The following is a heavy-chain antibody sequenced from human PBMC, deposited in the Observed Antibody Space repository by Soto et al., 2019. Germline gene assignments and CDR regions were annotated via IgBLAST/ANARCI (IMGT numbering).Heavy chain of an antibody. CDR2: ISYDGSNK. CDR1: GFPFSSYG. V-gene: IGHV3-30*18. CDR3: AKAPRFLEWFPAPYYFDY. D-gene: IGHD3-3*01. Sequence: GGSLRLSCAASGFPFSSYGMHWVRQAPGKGLEWVAVISYDGSNKYYADSVKGRFTISRDNSKNTLYLQMNSLRAEDTAVYYCAKAPRFLEWFPAPYYFDYWGQGTLVTVSS. J-gene: IGHJ4*02.